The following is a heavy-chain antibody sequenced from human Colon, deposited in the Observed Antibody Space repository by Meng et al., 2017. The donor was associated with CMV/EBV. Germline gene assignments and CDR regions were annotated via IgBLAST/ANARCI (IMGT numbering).Heavy chain of an antibody. CDR2: IKSKTSGGTS. CDR1: GFSFTSAW. J-gene: IGHJ4*02. D-gene: IGHD2-8*01. CDR3: SIDVSEAGNGELDY. Sequence: GESLKISCAASGFSFTSAWMTWVRQAPGKGLEWVGRIKSKTSGGTSDFAAPMEGRFTISRDDSKKTVYLQMNSLKSEDTAVYYCSIDVSEAGNGELDYWGQGTLVTV. V-gene: IGHV3-15*01.